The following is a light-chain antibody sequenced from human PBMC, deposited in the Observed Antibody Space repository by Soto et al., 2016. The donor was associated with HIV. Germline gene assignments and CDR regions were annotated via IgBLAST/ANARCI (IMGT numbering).Light chain of an antibody. J-gene: IGKJ2*01. CDR2: EVS. CDR1: QSPLHSDGRTY. Sequence: DIVLTQTPLSLSVTPGQPASISCKSSQSPLHSDGRTYLFWFLQKPGQPPQVLISEVSIRFSGVPERFSGSGSGADFTLRISRVEADDVGVFYCMQITQLPGTFGQGTRLDIK. V-gene: IGKV2D-29*01. CDR3: MQITQLPGT.